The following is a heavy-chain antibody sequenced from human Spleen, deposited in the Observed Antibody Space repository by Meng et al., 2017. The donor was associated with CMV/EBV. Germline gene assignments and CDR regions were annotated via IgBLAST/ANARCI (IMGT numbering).Heavy chain of an antibody. J-gene: IGHJ4*02. V-gene: IGHV1-2*02. CDR1: GYALTGYY. CDR2: IDPNSGGT. D-gene: IGHD6-19*01. CDR3: ARTSIEVPGCLDF. Sequence: TTSGYALTGYYIHWVRQAPGQGLEWMGRIDPNSGGTKNAQKFQGRITMTRDTSISTAYMDLRRLRSDDTAVYYCARTSIEVPGCLDFWGQGTLVTVSS.